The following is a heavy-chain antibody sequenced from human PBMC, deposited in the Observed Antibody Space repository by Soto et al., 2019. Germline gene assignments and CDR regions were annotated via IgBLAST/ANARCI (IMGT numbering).Heavy chain of an antibody. V-gene: IGHV4-4*02. Sequence: SETLSLTSPVSSCYISSGIWWNWVRQPPGKGLEWIGYIYYSGNTNYNPSLKSRLTISVDTSKNQFSLKLSSVTAADTAVYYCARSSVVATIIISMDVWGKGTTVTVSS. CDR1: SCYISSGIW. D-gene: IGHD5-12*01. CDR2: IYYSGNT. J-gene: IGHJ6*03. CDR3: ARSSVVATIIISMDV.